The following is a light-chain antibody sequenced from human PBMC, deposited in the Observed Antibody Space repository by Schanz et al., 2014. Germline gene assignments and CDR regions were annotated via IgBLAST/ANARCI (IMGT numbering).Light chain of an antibody. Sequence: EIVLTQSPATLSVSPGERATLSCRASQGVGTRLAWYQQKPGQAPRLLIYDASNRATGIPARFSGSGSGTEFTLTISSLQSEDFAVYYCQQYNNWPWTFGQGTKVEIK. CDR3: QQYNNWPWT. CDR1: QGVGTR. V-gene: IGKV3D-15*01. J-gene: IGKJ1*01. CDR2: DAS.